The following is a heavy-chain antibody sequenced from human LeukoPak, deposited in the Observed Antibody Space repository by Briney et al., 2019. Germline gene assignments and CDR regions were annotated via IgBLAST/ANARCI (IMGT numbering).Heavy chain of an antibody. CDR1: GGSISGYY. Sequence: SETLSLTCTVSGGSISGYYWSCIRQPPGKGLEWIGYISYSGSTNYNPSLKSRVTISVDTSNNQFSLKLTSVTAADTAVYYCASQGGSYAYVFDIWGQGTMVTVSS. J-gene: IGHJ3*02. CDR3: ASQGGSYAYVFDI. V-gene: IGHV4-59*01. CDR2: ISYSGST. D-gene: IGHD1-26*01.